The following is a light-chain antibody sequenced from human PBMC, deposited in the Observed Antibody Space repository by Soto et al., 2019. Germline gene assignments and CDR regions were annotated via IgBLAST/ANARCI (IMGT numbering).Light chain of an antibody. Sequence: QSVLTQPPSASGTPGQRVTISCSGSSSNIGSNTVNWYQQLPGTAPKLLIYSNNQRPSGVPDRFSGSKSGTSASLAISGLQSEDEADYYCAAWDDSLNGPDIWVFGGGTKLTVL. J-gene: IGLJ3*02. CDR2: SNN. V-gene: IGLV1-44*01. CDR1: SSNIGSNT. CDR3: AAWDDSLNGPDIWV.